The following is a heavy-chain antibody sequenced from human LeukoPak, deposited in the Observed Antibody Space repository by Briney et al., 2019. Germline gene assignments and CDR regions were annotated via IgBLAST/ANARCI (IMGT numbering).Heavy chain of an antibody. D-gene: IGHD4/OR15-4a*01. CDR1: GFTFSSYG. CDR2: ISYDGRNK. J-gene: IGHJ4*02. Sequence: GRSLRLSCAASGFTFSSYGMHWVRQAPGKGLEWVALISYDGRNKYYADSVKGRFTISRDNSKNTLYLQMNSLRAEDTAVYYCARRAGAYSHPYDYWGQGTLVTVSS. V-gene: IGHV3-30*03. CDR3: ARRAGAYSHPYDY.